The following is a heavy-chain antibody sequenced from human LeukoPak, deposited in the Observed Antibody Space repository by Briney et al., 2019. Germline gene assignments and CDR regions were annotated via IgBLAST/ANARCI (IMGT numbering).Heavy chain of an antibody. Sequence: SETLSLTCTVSGGSISSSSYCWDWIRQPPGKGLEWIGSIYYSGSTYYNRSLKSRVTISVDTSKNQFSLKLSSVTAADTAVYYCARRIAVAGHYFDYWGQGTLVTVSS. CDR3: ARRIAVAGHYFDY. J-gene: IGHJ4*02. V-gene: IGHV4-39*01. CDR1: GGSISSSSYC. CDR2: IYYSGST. D-gene: IGHD6-19*01.